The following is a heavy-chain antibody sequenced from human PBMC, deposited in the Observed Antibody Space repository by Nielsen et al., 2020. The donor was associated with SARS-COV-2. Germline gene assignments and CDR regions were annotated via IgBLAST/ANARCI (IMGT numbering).Heavy chain of an antibody. CDR1: RGSISSYY. J-gene: IGHJ2*01. CDR2: IYYSGST. D-gene: IGHD6-19*01. Sequence: SETLSLTCTVSRGSISSYYWSWIRQPPGKGLEWIGYIYYSGSTNYNPSLKSRVTISVDTSKNQFSLKLSSVTAADTAVYYCARVKFAAVAGWGSYWYFDLWGRGTLVTVSS. CDR3: ARVKFAAVAGWGSYWYFDL. V-gene: IGHV4-59*01.